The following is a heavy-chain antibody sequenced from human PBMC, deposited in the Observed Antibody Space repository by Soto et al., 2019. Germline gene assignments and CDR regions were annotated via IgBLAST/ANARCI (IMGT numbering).Heavy chain of an antibody. J-gene: IGHJ5*02. CDR2: MNPNSGNT. CDR3: ARGSKGSSWYAYWFDP. V-gene: IGHV1-8*01. Sequence: QVQLVQSGAEVKKPGASVKVSCKASGYTFTSYDINWVRQATGQGLEWMGWMNPNSGNTGYAQKFQGRFTMTRNTSISTAYMELSSLRSEDTAVYYCARGSKGSSWYAYWFDPWGQGTLVSVSP. D-gene: IGHD6-13*01. CDR1: GYTFTSYD.